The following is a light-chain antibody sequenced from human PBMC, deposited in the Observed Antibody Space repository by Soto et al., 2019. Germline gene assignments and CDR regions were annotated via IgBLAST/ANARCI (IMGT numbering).Light chain of an antibody. J-gene: IGKJ4*01. CDR1: QSVSNY. V-gene: IGKV3-11*01. Sequence: EIVLTQSPATLSLSPGERATLSCRASQSVSNYLAWYQQKPGQAPRLLIYDASNRATGIPARFSGSWSGTDVTLAIVTVEAEEDAVYYCQQHISRLPFCGAAKV. CDR2: DAS. CDR3: QQHISRLP.